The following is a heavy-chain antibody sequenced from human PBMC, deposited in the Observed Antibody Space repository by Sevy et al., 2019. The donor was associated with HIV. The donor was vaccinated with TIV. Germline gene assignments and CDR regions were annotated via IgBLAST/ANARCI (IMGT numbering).Heavy chain of an antibody. CDR3: ARDPEGLDTAMASTYYYYGMDV. V-gene: IGHV3-33*01. D-gene: IGHD5-18*01. CDR1: GFTFSSYG. Sequence: GGSLRLSCAASGFTFSSYGMHWVRQAPGKGLEWVAVIWYDGSNKYYADSVKGRFTISRDNSKNTLYLQMNSLRAEDTAVYYCARDPEGLDTAMASTYYYYGMDVLGQGTTVTVSS. J-gene: IGHJ6*02. CDR2: IWYDGSNK.